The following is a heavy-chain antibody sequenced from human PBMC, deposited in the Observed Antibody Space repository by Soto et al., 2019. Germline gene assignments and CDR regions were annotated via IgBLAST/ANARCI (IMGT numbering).Heavy chain of an antibody. CDR1: GYTFNSFW. J-gene: IGHJ6*02. D-gene: IGHD1-1*01. CDR3: ARNRRADYYYYGMDV. Sequence: GESLKISCQGSGYTFNSFWIGWVRQMPGEGLEWMGLMFPWTSDTRYSPSFQGHVSISVDRSTGTGYLQWNSLKASDTAMYYCARNRRADYYYYGMDVWGQGTTVTVSS. V-gene: IGHV5-51*01. CDR2: MFPWTSDT.